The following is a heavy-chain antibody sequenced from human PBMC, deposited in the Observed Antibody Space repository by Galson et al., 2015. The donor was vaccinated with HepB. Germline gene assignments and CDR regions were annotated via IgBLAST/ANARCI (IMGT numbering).Heavy chain of an antibody. V-gene: IGHV3-33*01. D-gene: IGHD6-13*01. CDR3: AREGPMSGAGVFEF. J-gene: IGHJ4*02. Sequence: SLRLSCAASGFTFSDYGMHWVRQAPGKGLEWVALIWYDGSQKYYADSVKGRFTISRDNSENKLYLQMDNLRAEDTAIYYCAREGPMSGAGVFEFWGQGTLVTVSS. CDR2: IWYDGSQK. CDR1: GFTFSDYG.